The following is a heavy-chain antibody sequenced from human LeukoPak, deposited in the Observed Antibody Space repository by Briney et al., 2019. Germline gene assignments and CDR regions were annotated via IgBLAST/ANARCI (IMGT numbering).Heavy chain of an antibody. V-gene: IGHV1-18*01. CDR3: ARDRGYATMIVVVLFDAFDI. J-gene: IGHJ3*02. D-gene: IGHD3-22*01. Sequence: GASVKVSCKASGYTFTSYGISWVRQAPGQGLEWMGWISAYNGNTNYAQKLQGRVTMTTDTSTSTAYMELRSLRSDDTAVYYCARDRGYATMIVVVLFDAFDIWGQGTMVTVSS. CDR1: GYTFTSYG. CDR2: ISAYNGNT.